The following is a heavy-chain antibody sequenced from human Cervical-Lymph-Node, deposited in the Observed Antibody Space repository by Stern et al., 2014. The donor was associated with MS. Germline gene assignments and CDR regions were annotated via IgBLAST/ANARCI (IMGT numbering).Heavy chain of an antibody. Sequence: QVQLVQSGAGLEKPGASVKVSCKASGYTFTDYAINWVRQAPGQGLEWMAWINTNTGNPTYAQGFAGRFVFSVDTSVSTAYLQIRSLKAEDTAVYYCARDWAGAAVNGMDVWGQGTTVTVSS. D-gene: IGHD2-15*01. CDR3: ARDWAGAAVNGMDV. CDR2: INTNTGNP. V-gene: IGHV7-4-1*02. CDR1: GYTFTDYA. J-gene: IGHJ6*02.